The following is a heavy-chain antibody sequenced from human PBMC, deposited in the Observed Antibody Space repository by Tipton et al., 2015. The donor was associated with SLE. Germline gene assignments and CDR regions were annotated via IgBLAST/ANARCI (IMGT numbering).Heavy chain of an antibody. D-gene: IGHD3-3*01. V-gene: IGHV3-9*01. CDR1: GFTFNDSA. J-gene: IGHJ2*01. CDR2: MTWNSFYI. Sequence: SLRLSCAASGFTFNDSAMHWVRQPPGKGLEWVSGMTWNSFYINYADSVKGRFTISRDNAKNSLYLQMNSLRSEDTALYYCAKDPTQGVGYFDLWGRGTLVTVSS. CDR3: AKDPTQGVGYFDL.